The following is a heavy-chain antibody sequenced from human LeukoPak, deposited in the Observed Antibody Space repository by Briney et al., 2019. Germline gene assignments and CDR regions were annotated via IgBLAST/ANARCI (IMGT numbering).Heavy chain of an antibody. CDR1: GGSISSSSYY. Sequence: SETLSLTCTVPGGSISSSSYYWGWIRQPPGKGLEWIGSIYYSGSTYYNPSLKSRVTISVDTSKNQFSLKLSSVTAADTAVYYCARRVGQQLVYFDYWGQGTLVTVSS. D-gene: IGHD6-13*01. J-gene: IGHJ4*02. CDR2: IYYSGST. CDR3: ARRVGQQLVYFDY. V-gene: IGHV4-39*01.